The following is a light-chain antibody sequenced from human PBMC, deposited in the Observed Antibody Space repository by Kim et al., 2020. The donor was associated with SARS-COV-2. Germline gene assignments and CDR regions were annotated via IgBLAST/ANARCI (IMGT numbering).Light chain of an antibody. CDR3: NSRDSSGDHWV. CDR2: GKT. CDR1: SLRSYY. J-gene: IGLJ3*02. V-gene: IGLV3-19*01. Sequence: AVGQTVRITCQGDSLRSYYASWYQQKPGQAPILVIFGKTNRPAGIPDRFSGSTSGNTASLTITGAQAEDEADYYCNSRDSSGDHWVFGGGTQLTVL.